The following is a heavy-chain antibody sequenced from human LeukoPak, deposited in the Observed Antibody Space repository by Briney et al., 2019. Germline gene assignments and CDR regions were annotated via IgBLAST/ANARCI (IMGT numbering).Heavy chain of an antibody. D-gene: IGHD3-22*01. CDR1: GGSISTYY. V-gene: IGHV4-59*01. CDR2: SHYSGST. J-gene: IGHJ6*02. Sequence: SETLSHTCSVSGGSISTYYWTWIRQTPGEGLEWIGYSHYSGSTNYNPSLKSRVTISVDTSKNQFSLRLNSVTAADTAIYYCARAPRGESDAASGFYGMDVWGQGTTVTVSS. CDR3: ARAPRGESDAASGFYGMDV.